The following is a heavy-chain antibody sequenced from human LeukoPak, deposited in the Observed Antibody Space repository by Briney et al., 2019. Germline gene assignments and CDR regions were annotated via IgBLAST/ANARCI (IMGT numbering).Heavy chain of an antibody. CDR3: ARTTYYYDSSGYSVIY. J-gene: IGHJ4*02. D-gene: IGHD3-22*01. CDR1: GFTFSSYS. V-gene: IGHV3-21*01. CDR2: ISSSSSYI. Sequence: PGGSLRLSCAASGFTFSSYSMNWVRQAPGKGLEWVSSISSSSSYIYYADSVKGRFTISRDNAKNSPYLQMNSLRAEDTAVYYCARTTYYYDSSGYSVIYWGQGTLVTVSS.